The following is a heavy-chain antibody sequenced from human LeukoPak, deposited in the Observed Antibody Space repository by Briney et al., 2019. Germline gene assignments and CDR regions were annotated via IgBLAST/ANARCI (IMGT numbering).Heavy chain of an antibody. V-gene: IGHV4-31*03. Sequence: PSETLSLTCTVSGGSISSDGYYWSRIRQHPGRGLEWIGYIYYSGSTYYNPSLKSRVTISVDTSKNQFSLKLSSVTAADTAVYYCARQTVAARGYGMDVWGQGTTVTVSS. J-gene: IGHJ6*02. D-gene: IGHD6-6*01. CDR3: ARQTVAARGYGMDV. CDR2: IYYSGST. CDR1: GGSISSDGYY.